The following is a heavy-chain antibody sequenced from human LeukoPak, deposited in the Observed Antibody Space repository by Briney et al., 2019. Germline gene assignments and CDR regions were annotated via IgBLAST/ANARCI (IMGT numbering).Heavy chain of an antibody. Sequence: SETLSLTCTVSGGSISSYYWSWIRQPAGKGLEWIGRFYTGGTTNYNPSLKSRVTISVDTSKNQFSLKLRSVTAADTALYYCARSELSCSGGSCPTRYAFDIWGQGTVVTASS. CDR2: FYTGGTT. D-gene: IGHD2-15*01. CDR1: GGSISSYY. CDR3: ARSELSCSGGSCPTRYAFDI. J-gene: IGHJ3*02. V-gene: IGHV4-4*07.